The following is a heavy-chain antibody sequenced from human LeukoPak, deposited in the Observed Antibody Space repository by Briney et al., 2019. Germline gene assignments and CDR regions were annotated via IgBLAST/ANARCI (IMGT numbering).Heavy chain of an antibody. CDR2: ISAYNGNT. CDR3: ARYQDTIFGVVYYFDY. V-gene: IGHV1-18*01. Sequence: GASVKVSCKASGYTFTSYGISWVRQAPGQGLEWMGWISAYNGNTNYAQKLQGRVTMTTDTSTSTAYMELRSLRSDDTAVYYCARYQDTIFGVVYYFDYWGQGTLVTVSS. J-gene: IGHJ4*02. CDR1: GYTFTSYG. D-gene: IGHD3-3*01.